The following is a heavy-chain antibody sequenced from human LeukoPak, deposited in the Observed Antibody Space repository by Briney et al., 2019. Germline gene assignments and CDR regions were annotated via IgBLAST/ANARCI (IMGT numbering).Heavy chain of an antibody. CDR2: ISGSGGST. Sequence: GGSLRLSCAASGFTFRSYSMNWVRQAPGKGLEWVSAISGSGGSTYYADSVKGRFTISRDNSKNTLYLQMNSLRAEDTAVYYCAKDPHAPTAVAGTVNWGQGTLVTVSS. D-gene: IGHD6-19*01. CDR1: GFTFRSYS. V-gene: IGHV3-23*01. CDR3: AKDPHAPTAVAGTVN. J-gene: IGHJ4*02.